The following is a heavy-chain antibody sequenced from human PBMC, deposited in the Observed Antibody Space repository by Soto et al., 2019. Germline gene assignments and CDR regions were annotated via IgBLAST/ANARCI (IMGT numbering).Heavy chain of an antibody. CDR3: ARVVAAAPTTSNWFDP. CDR1: GGFVNSDTHS. V-gene: IGHV4-61*01. Sequence: SETLSLTCTVSGGFVNSDTHSWSWIRQPPGKGLEWIGYIYYSGSTNYNPSLKSRVTISVDTSKNQFSLKLSSVTAADTAVYYCARVVAAAPTTSNWFDPWGQGTLVTVSS. J-gene: IGHJ5*02. CDR2: IYYSGST. D-gene: IGHD6-13*01.